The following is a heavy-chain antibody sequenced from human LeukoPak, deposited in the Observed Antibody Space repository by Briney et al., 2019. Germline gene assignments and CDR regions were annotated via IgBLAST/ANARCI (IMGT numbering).Heavy chain of an antibody. CDR3: TRAQPSTWLVPKTNWFDP. Sequence: SETLSLTCTVSGGSISSYYWSWIRQPPGKGLEWIGYIYYSGSTNYNPSLKSRVTISVDTSKNQFSLKLSSVTAADTAVYYCTRAQPSTWLVPKTNWFDPWGQGTLVTVSS. V-gene: IGHV4-59*01. CDR2: IYYSGST. J-gene: IGHJ5*02. D-gene: IGHD6-19*01. CDR1: GGSISSYY.